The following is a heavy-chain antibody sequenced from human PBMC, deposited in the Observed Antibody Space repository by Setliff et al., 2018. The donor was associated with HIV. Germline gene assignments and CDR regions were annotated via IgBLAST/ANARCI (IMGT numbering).Heavy chain of an antibody. J-gene: IGHJ6*01. V-gene: IGHV1-8*01. CDR2: MNPNSGNT. D-gene: IGHD6-13*01. Sequence: GASVKVSCKASGHTFTSYDINWVRQATGRGLEWMGWMNPNSGNTGYAQKFQGRVTMTRNTSISTAYMELSSLRSEDSAVYYCASSWSRVPYYYGLDVWGQGTTVTVSS. CDR3: ASSWSRVPYYYGLDV. CDR1: GHTFTSYD.